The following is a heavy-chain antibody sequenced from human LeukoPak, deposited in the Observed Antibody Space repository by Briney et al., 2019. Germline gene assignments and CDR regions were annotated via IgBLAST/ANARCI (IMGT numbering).Heavy chain of an antibody. CDR1: GYSFTSYW. D-gene: IGHD3-22*01. CDR3: ASSGYYYDSSGYPLPGGYYGMDV. V-gene: IGHV5-51*01. Sequence: GESLKISCKGSGYSFTSYWIGWVRQMPGKGLEWMGIIYPGDSDTRYSPSFQGQVTISADKSISTAYLQWSSLKASDTAMYYCASSGYYYDSSGYPLPGGYYGMDVWGQGTTVTVSS. J-gene: IGHJ6*02. CDR2: IYPGDSDT.